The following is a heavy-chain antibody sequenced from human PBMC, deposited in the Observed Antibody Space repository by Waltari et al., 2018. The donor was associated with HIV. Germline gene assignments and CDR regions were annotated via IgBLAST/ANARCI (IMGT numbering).Heavy chain of an antibody. V-gene: IGHV3-23*01. CDR1: GFRFSNWG. D-gene: IGHD3-10*01. CDR2: SGGIDAIT. Sequence: EVQLLESGGGLVQPGGSLRLSCAASGFRFSNWGMGWVRQAPGSGLEWGSPSGGIDAITYYAEPVKGRLTISRDNSRNLLYMEMNRLRAEDTALYFCAKLNTGSEDWGQGTLVTVSS. J-gene: IGHJ4*02. CDR3: AKLNTGSED.